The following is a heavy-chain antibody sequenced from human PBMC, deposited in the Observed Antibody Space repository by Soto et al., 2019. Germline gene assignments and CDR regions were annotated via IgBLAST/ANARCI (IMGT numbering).Heavy chain of an antibody. Sequence: QVQLQESGPGLVKPSQTLSLTSTVSGGSISSGGYYWSWIRQHPGKGLEWIGYIYYSGSTYYNPSLKSRVTISVDTSKNQFSLKLSSVTAADTAVYYCARGVVVTPLGPFDIWGQGTMVTVSS. CDR2: IYYSGST. D-gene: IGHD2-21*02. V-gene: IGHV4-31*03. CDR1: GGSISSGGYY. J-gene: IGHJ3*02. CDR3: ARGVVVTPLGPFDI.